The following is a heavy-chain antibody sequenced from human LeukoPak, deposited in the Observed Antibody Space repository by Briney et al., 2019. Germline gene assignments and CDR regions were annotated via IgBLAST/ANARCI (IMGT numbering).Heavy chain of an antibody. CDR2: INPNSGGT. Sequence: ASVNVSCKASGYTFTGYYMHWVRQAPGQGLEWMGRINPNSGGTNYAQKFQGRVTMTRDTSISTAYMELSRLRSDDTAVYYCAGLRALLRSCCGMDVWGQGTTVTVSS. D-gene: IGHD5/OR15-5a*01. V-gene: IGHV1-2*06. CDR1: GYTFTGYY. CDR3: AGLRALLRSCCGMDV. J-gene: IGHJ6*02.